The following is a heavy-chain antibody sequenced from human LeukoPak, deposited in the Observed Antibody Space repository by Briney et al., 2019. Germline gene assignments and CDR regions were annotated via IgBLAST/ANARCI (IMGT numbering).Heavy chain of an antibody. CDR3: ATGPATAADD. CDR1: GYTFTRYY. D-gene: IGHD6-13*01. J-gene: IGHJ1*01. V-gene: IGHV1-46*01. Sequence: ASVKVSCKASGYTFTRYYMQWVRQAPGQGLEWMGIITPSGGSTTYAQKFQGRVSMTRDMSTRTFYMELSSLRSEDTAVYYCATGPATAADDWGQGTLVTVSS. CDR2: ITPSGGST.